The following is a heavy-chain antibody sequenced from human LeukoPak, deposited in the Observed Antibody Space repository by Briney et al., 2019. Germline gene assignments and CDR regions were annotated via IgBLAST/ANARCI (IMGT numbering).Heavy chain of an antibody. CDR1: GFTFSSYE. V-gene: IGHV3-48*03. J-gene: IGHJ3*02. D-gene: IGHD3-22*01. Sequence: GGSLRLSCAASGFTFSSYEMNWVRQAPGKGLEWVSYISSSGSTIYYADSVKGRFTISRDNAKNSLYLQMNSLRAEDTAVYYCARGLPITMIVVVKPPPGQDALDIWGKGTMVTVS. CDR2: ISSSGSTI. CDR3: ARGLPITMIVVVKPPPGQDALDI.